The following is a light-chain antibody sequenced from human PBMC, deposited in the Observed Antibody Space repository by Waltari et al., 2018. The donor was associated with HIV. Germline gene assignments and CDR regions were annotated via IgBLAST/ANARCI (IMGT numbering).Light chain of an antibody. CDR2: GTT. Sequence: QAVVTQEPSLTVSPVGTVPLTSESRTGPVTNAPSHYWLQPRPGHDPMTLIFGTTNKPSGTPARFSGSLLGGKAALTLSGAQPDDDAEYYCFLSYHGARVFGGGTRVTVL. V-gene: IGLV7-46*01. CDR3: FLSYHGARV. J-gene: IGLJ3*02. CDR1: TGPVTNAPS.